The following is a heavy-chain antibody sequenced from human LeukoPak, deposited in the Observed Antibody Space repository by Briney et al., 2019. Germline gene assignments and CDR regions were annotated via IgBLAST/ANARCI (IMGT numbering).Heavy chain of an antibody. D-gene: IGHD5-18*01. CDR2: IYTSGST. CDR3: AREGGGYSYGYLTYYYYMDV. CDR1: GGSISSGSYY. Sequence: TLSLTCTVSGGSISSGSYYWSWIRQPAGKGLEWIGRIYTSGSTNYNPSLKSRVTISVDTSKDQFSLKLSSVTAADTAVYYCAREGGGYSYGYLTYYYYMDVWGKGTTVTVSS. J-gene: IGHJ6*03. V-gene: IGHV4-61*02.